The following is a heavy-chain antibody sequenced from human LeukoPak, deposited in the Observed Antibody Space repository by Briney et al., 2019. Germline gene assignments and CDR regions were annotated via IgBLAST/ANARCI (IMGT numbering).Heavy chain of an antibody. D-gene: IGHD1-26*01. V-gene: IGHV3-48*03. CDR1: GFTFSSYE. CDR3: ARESGSAGDFDY. CDR2: ISSSGSTI. J-gene: IGHJ4*02. Sequence: GGSLRLSCAASGFTFSSYEMNWVRQAPGKGLERVSYISSSGSTIYYADSVKGRFTISRDNAKNSLYLQMNSLRAEDTAVYYCARESGSAGDFDYWGQGTLVTVSS.